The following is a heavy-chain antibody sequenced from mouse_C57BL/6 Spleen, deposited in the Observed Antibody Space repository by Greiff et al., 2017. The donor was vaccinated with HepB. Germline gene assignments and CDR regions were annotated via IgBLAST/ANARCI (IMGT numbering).Heavy chain of an antibody. CDR2: ISDGGSYT. V-gene: IGHV5-4*01. J-gene: IGHJ4*01. Sequence: EVQRVESGGGLVKPGGSLKLSCAASGFTFSSYAMSWVRQTPEKRLEWVATISDGGSYTYYPDNVKGRFTISRDNAKNNLYLQMSHLKSEDTAMYYCARQDYDEGGYAMDYWGQGTSVTVSS. CDR1: GFTFSSYA. CDR3: ARQDYDEGGYAMDY. D-gene: IGHD2-4*01.